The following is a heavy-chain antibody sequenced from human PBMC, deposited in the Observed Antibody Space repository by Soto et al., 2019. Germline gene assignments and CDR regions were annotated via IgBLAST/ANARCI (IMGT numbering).Heavy chain of an antibody. CDR3: AILYGSGSYGGDYYYYYGMDV. CDR1: GGTFSSYA. D-gene: IGHD3-10*01. CDR2: IIPIFGTA. Sequence: SVKVSCKASGGTFSSYAISWVRQAPGQGLEWMGGIIPIFGTANYAQKFQGRVTITADKSTSTAYMELSSLRSEDTAVYYCAILYGSGSYGGDYYYYYGMDVWGQGTTVTVSS. V-gene: IGHV1-69*06. J-gene: IGHJ6*02.